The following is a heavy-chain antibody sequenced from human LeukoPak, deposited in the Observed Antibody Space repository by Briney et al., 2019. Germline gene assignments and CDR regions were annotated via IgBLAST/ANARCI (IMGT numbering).Heavy chain of an antibody. V-gene: IGHV4-34*01. D-gene: IGHD6-19*01. J-gene: IGHJ4*02. Sequence: SETLSLTCAVYGGSFSGYYWSWIRQPPGKVLEWIGEINHSGSTNYNPSLKSRVTISVDTSKNQFSLKLSSVTAADTAVYYCARHIPSPTTVAGTDYWGQGTLVTVSS. CDR3: ARHIPSPTTVAGTDY. CDR2: INHSGST. CDR1: GGSFSGYY.